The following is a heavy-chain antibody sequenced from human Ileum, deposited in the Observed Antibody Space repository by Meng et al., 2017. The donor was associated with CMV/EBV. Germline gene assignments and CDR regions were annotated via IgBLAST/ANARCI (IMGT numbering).Heavy chain of an antibody. CDR1: GGTFSSYA. J-gene: IGHJ5*02. D-gene: IGHD4-23*01. CDR3: ARLNGGNSGDWFDP. CDR2: ITPYNGNT. Sequence: ASVKVSCKASGGTFSSYAISWVRQAPGQGLEWMGWITPYNGNTNYAQSVQGRVTMTTDPSTRTAYMELRNLTSDDTAVYYCARLNGGNSGDWFDPWGQGTLVTVSS. V-gene: IGHV1-18*01.